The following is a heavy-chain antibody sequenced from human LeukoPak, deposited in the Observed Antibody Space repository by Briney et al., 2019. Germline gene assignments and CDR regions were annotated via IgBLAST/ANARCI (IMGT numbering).Heavy chain of an antibody. D-gene: IGHD3-10*01. CDR1: GFTVSSNY. CDR3: ARGSQWFGEFAFDY. CDR2: IYSGGST. J-gene: IGHJ4*02. Sequence: PGGSLRLSCAASGFTVSSNYMSWVRQAPGRGLEWVSVIYSGGSTYYADSVKGRFTISRDNSKNTLYLQMNSLRAEDTAVYYCARGSQWFGEFAFDYWGQGALVTVSS. V-gene: IGHV3-66*01.